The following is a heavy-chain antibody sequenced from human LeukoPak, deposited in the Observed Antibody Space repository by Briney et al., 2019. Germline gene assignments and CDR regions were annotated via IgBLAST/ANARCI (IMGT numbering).Heavy chain of an antibody. CDR1: GGSINTYF. Sequence: PSETLSLTCTVSGGSINTYFWTWIRQTPGRGLEWIGNIYYTGSTNYNPSLKSRVTISQSKNHFSLKLNSVTAADTAVYYCATHRGDSSSWFDFDSWGQGTLVTVSS. CDR3: ATHRGDSSSWFDFDS. J-gene: IGHJ4*02. V-gene: IGHV4-59*08. D-gene: IGHD6-13*01. CDR2: IYYTGST.